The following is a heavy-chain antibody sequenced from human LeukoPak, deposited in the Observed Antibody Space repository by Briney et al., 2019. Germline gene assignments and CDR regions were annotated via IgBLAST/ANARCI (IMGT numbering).Heavy chain of an antibody. Sequence: SQTLSLTCTVSGGSISSGGYYWSWIRQPPGKGLEWIGEINHSGSTNYNPSLKSRVTISVDTSKNQFSLKLSSVTAADTAVYYCARACDRLRGGYFDYWGQGTLVTVSS. CDR1: GGSISSGGYY. J-gene: IGHJ4*02. CDR3: ARACDRLRGGYFDY. CDR2: INHSGST. V-gene: IGHV4-30-2*01. D-gene: IGHD3-22*01.